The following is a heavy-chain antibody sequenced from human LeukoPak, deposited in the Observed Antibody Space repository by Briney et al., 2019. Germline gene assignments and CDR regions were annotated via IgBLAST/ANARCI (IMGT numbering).Heavy chain of an antibody. J-gene: IGHJ4*02. CDR2: IYSGGST. Sequence: GGSLRLSCAASGFTFSSSAMSWVRQAPGKGLEWVSVIYSGGSTYYADSVKGRFTISRHNSKNTLYLQMNSLRAEDTAVYYCARDQSSGGVDYWGQGTLVTVSS. D-gene: IGHD3-10*01. V-gene: IGHV3-53*04. CDR1: GFTFSSSA. CDR3: ARDQSSGGVDY.